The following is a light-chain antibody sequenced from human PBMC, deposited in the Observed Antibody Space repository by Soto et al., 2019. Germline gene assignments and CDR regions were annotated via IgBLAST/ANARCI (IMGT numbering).Light chain of an antibody. CDR3: QQYSDWPPYT. Sequence: EIVMTQSPVTLSVSPGERATLSCRASQSVGSNLAWYQQKPGQAPRLLIYGSSTRATGVPARFSGSGSGTDFTLTIISLQSGDFAIYYCQQYSDWPPYTFGQGTELEIK. CDR2: GSS. J-gene: IGKJ2*01. CDR1: QSVGSN. V-gene: IGKV3-15*01.